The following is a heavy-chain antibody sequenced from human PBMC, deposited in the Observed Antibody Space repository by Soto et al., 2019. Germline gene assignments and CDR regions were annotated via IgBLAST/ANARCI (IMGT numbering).Heavy chain of an antibody. D-gene: IGHD1-26*01. J-gene: IGHJ3*02. Sequence: GGSLRLSCAASGFTFSSYAMSWVRQAPGKGLEWVSAISGSGGSTYYADSVKGRFTISRDNSKNTLYLEMNGLRAEDTAVYYCAKDTSPLYSGSYYPVLWLGPVAFDIWGQGTMVTVSS. CDR2: ISGSGGST. V-gene: IGHV3-23*01. CDR3: AKDTSPLYSGSYYPVLWLGPVAFDI. CDR1: GFTFSSYA.